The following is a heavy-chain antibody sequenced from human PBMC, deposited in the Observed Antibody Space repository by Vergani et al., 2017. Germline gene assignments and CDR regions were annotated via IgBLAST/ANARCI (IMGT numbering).Heavy chain of an antibody. V-gene: IGHV1-69*12. D-gene: IGHD6-13*01. CDR1: GGTFSSYA. CDR2: SIPIFGTA. J-gene: IGHJ4*02. CDR3: ARDRGGEYSSSWYVLVY. Sequence: QVQLVQSGAEVKKPGSSVKVSCKASGGTFSSYAISWVRQAPGQGLEWMGGSIPIFGTANYAQKFQGRVTITADESTSTAYMELSSLRSEDTAVYYCARDRGGEYSSSWYVLVYWGQGTLVTVSS.